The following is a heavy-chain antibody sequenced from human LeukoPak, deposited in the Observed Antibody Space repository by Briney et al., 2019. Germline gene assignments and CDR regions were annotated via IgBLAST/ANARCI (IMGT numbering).Heavy chain of an antibody. CDR3: AKDTVKIVVVPAGHFDY. Sequence: GGSLRLSCAASGFTFSSYWMSWVRQAPGKGLEWVANIKQDGSEKYYVDSVKGRFTISRDNAKNSLYLQMNSLRAEDTAVYYCAKDTVKIVVVPAGHFDYWGQGTLVTVSS. CDR2: IKQDGSEK. V-gene: IGHV3-7*01. J-gene: IGHJ4*02. D-gene: IGHD2-2*01. CDR1: GFTFSSYW.